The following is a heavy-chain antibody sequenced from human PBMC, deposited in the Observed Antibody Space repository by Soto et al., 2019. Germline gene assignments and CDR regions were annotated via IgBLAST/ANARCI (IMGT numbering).Heavy chain of an antibody. CDR1: GFTFSSYG. V-gene: IGHV3-30*18. J-gene: IGHJ6*02. CDR3: AKGILPYGYVVVPAAISSHYYYYYGMDV. CDR2: ISYDGSNK. Sequence: GGSLRLSCAASGFTFSSYGMHWVRQAPGKGLEWVAVISYDGSNKYYADSVKGRFTISRDNSKNTLYLQMNSLRAEDTAVYYCAKGILPYGYVVVPAAISSHYYYYYGMDVWGQGTTVTVSS. D-gene: IGHD2-2*01.